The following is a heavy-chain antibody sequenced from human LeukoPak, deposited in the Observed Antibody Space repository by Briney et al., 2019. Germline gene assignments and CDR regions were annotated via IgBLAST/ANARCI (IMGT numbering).Heavy chain of an antibody. V-gene: IGHV3-21*01. J-gene: IGHJ4*02. CDR3: ARGRDGSQSPIDD. CDR2: ISSSSSYI. D-gene: IGHD5-24*01. CDR1: GFIVSSSY. Sequence: GALRLSCAASGFIVSSSYVSWVRQAPGKGLEWVSSISSSSSYIYYADSVRGRFTISRDNAKNSLYLQMNSLRAEDTAVYYCARGRDGSQSPIDDWGQGTLVTVSS.